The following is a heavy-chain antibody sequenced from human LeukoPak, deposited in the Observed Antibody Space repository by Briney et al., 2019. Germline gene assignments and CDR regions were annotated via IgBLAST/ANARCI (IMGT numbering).Heavy chain of an antibody. D-gene: IGHD3-3*01. CDR1: GGSISSYY. CDR2: IYYSGST. J-gene: IGHJ4*02. CDR3: ARGEPYYDFWSGYYFDY. V-gene: IGHV4-59*01. Sequence: PSETLSLTCTVSGGSISSYYWSWIRQPPGKGLEWIGYIYYSGSTNYNPSLKSRVTISVDTSKNQFSLKLSSVTAADTAVYYCARGEPYYDFWSGYYFDYWGLGTLVTVSS.